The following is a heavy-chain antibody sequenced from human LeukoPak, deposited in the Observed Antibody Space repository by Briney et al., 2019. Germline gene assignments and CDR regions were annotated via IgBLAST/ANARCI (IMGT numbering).Heavy chain of an antibody. CDR2: FSANVGST. Sequence: GGALTLSLSCAAFIFNGTWKCRGRQGPGPGMGFVSAFSANVGSTYYADSVKGRFTIARDTSKTTLYLQLSSLRAEDTAMYHCVKDLYKGDTASWYFFHYWGQGTLVTVSS. CDR1: AFIFNGTW. J-gene: IGHJ4*02. V-gene: IGHV3-64D*06. CDR3: VKDLYKGDTASWYFFHY. D-gene: IGHD6-13*01.